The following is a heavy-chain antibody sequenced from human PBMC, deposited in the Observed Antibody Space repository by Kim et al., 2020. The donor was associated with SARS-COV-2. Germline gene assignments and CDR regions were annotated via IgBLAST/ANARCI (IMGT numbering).Heavy chain of an antibody. CDR3: AGRARYFDY. D-gene: IGHD3-9*01. V-gene: IGHV4-59*01. J-gene: IGHJ4*02. Sequence: TNHTPSHKSAVTISVDTSKNQFSLKLGSVTAAETAVYYCAGRARYFDYWGQGTLVTVSS. CDR2: T.